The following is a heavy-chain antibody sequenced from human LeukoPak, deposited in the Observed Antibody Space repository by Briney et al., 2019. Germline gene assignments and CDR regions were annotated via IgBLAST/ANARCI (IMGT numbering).Heavy chain of an antibody. CDR2: INPNSGGT. CDR1: GYTFTSYG. D-gene: IGHD3-9*01. CDR3: ARSPHILTGENFDY. J-gene: IGHJ4*02. Sequence: ASVKVSCKASGYTFTSYGIRWVRQAPGQGLEWMGWINPNSGGTNYAQKFQGRVTMTRDTSITTAYMEMSRLRSDDTALYYCARSPHILTGENFDYWGQGTLVTVSS. V-gene: IGHV1-2*02.